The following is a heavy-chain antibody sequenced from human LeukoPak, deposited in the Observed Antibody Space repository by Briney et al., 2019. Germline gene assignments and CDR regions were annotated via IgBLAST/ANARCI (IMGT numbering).Heavy chain of an antibody. CDR3: ARAGGYCSSTSCLTSGEFDP. J-gene: IGHJ5*02. Sequence: PSETLSLTCTVSGGSISSGGYYWSWIRQPPGKGLEWIGYIYHSGSTYYNPSLKSRVTISVDRSKNQFSLKLSSVTAADTAVYYCARAGGYCSSTSCLTSGEFDPWGQGTLVTVSS. D-gene: IGHD2-2*01. CDR2: IYHSGST. CDR1: GGSISSGGYY. V-gene: IGHV4-30-2*01.